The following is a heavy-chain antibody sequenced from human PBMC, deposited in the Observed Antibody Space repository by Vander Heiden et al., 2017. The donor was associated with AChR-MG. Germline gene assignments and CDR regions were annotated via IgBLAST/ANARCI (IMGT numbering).Heavy chain of an antibody. J-gene: IGHJ6*03. CDR3: ARHRKQQLVPHYMDV. CDR2: IYYSGST. Sequence: QLQLQESGPGLVKPSETLSLTCTVSAGSISSSSYYWGWIRQPPGKGLEWIGSIYYSGSTYYTPSLKSRVTISVDTSKNQFSLKLSSVTAADTAVYYCARHRKQQLVPHYMDVWGKGTTVTVSS. V-gene: IGHV4-39*01. D-gene: IGHD6-13*01. CDR1: AGSISSSSYY.